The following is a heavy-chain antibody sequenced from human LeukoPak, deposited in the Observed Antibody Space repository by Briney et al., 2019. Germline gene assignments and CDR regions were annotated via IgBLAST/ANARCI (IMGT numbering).Heavy chain of an antibody. J-gene: IGHJ4*02. D-gene: IGHD6-6*01. CDR1: GGSFSGYY. CDR2: INRRGST. CDR3: ARAGYSSSSSYPFDY. V-gene: IGHV4-34*01. Sequence: PSETLSLTCGVYGGSFSGYYWSWIRHPPGKGLEWIGEINRRGSTNYNPSFKSRVAISVDTSKNQFSLKLTSVTAADTAVYYCARAGYSSSSSYPFDYWGQGTLVTVSS.